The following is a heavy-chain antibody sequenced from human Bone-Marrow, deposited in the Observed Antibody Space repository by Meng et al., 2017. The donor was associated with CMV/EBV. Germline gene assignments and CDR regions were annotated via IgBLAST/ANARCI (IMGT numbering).Heavy chain of an antibody. CDR2: INTDGSST. D-gene: IGHD2-2*01. V-gene: IGHV3-74*01. CDR3: ARVYCSSTSCLNAEYYQH. Sequence: GGSLRLSCPASGFTFSSYWMHWVRQAAGKGLVWVSRINTDGSSTSYADSVKGRFTISRDNAKNTLYLQMNSLRAEDTAVYYCARVYCSSTSCLNAEYYQHWGQGTLVTVSS. J-gene: IGHJ1*01. CDR1: GFTFSSYW.